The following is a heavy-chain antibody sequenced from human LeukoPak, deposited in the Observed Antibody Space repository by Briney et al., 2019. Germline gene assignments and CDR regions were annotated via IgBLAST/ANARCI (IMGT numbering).Heavy chain of an antibody. CDR1: GFTFSTYW. Sequence: GGSLRLXCAASGFTFSTYWMTWVRQAPGKGLEWVANINQDGSEKHYVDSVKGRFTISRDNARSSLYLQMNSLRADDTAVYYCARDYGDSIWGQGTLVTVSS. CDR3: ARDYGDSI. CDR2: INQDGSEK. V-gene: IGHV3-7*01. D-gene: IGHD4-17*01. J-gene: IGHJ4*02.